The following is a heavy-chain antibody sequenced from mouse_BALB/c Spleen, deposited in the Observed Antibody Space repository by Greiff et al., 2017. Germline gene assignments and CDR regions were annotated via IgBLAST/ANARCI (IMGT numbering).Heavy chain of an antibody. CDR3: ARYPPYYAMDY. V-gene: IGHV14-3*02. CDR2: IDPANGNT. CDR1: GFNIKDTY. J-gene: IGHJ4*01. Sequence: EVKLVESGAELVKPGASVKLSCTASGFNIKDTYMHWVKQRPEQGLEWIGRIDPANGNTKYDPKFQGKATITADTSSNTAYLQLSSLTSEDTAVYYCARYPPYYAMDYWGQGTSVTVSS.